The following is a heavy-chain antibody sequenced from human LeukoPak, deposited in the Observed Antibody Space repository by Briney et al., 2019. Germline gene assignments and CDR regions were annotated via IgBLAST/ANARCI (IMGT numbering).Heavy chain of an antibody. CDR3: SVMHSYYDGSGYWVQ. J-gene: IGHJ4*02. D-gene: IGHD3-22*01. CDR1: GFTFSSYA. V-gene: IGHV3-23*01. Sequence: PGGSRRLSCEASGFTFSSYAMSWVRQAPGKVLEWVSGISTNGGSTSYADSVKGRITIYRENTRIMLYMEMNSLRAEDTAVYYCSVMHSYYDGSGYWVQWGQGTLVTVSS. CDR2: ISTNGGST.